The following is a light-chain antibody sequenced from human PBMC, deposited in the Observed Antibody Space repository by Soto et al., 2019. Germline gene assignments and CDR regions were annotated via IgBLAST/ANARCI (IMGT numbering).Light chain of an antibody. V-gene: IGKV1-39*01. Sequence: DIQMTQSPSSLSASVGDRVIFTCRTSETIIRHINWYQQKPGKAPKLLIYAASYLQSGVPSRFSGSASGTDFTLTISSLQPEDFATYYCQQSDIPPHTFGQGTKLEIK. CDR2: AAS. J-gene: IGKJ2*01. CDR3: QQSDIPPHT. CDR1: ETIIRH.